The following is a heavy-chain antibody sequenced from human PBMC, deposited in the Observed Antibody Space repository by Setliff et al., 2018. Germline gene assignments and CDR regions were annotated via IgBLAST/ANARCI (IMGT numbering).Heavy chain of an antibody. J-gene: IGHJ3*02. D-gene: IGHD4-17*01. CDR2: IYYRGST. CDR3: AGVYGENDLPDI. CDR1: GGSISSTSYY. Sequence: PSETLSLTCTVSGGSISSTSYYWAWIRQPPGKGLEWTGSIYYRGSTFIYPSLRSRVTISADTSKNQLSLKLTSVTAADTAMYYCAGVYGENDLPDIWGQGTMVTVS. V-gene: IGHV4-39*07.